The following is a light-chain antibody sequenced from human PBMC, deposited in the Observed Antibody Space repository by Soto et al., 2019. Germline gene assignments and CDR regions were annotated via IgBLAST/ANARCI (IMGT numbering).Light chain of an antibody. CDR1: QSVLYSSNNKNY. Sequence: DIVMTQSPDSLAVSLGERATINCKSSQSVLYSSNNKNYLAWYQQKPGQPPRKLISWASARESGVPDRFSGSGSGTDFTLTISSLQAEDVAVYYCQQSYTTLGTFGQGTKLEIK. CDR2: WAS. J-gene: IGKJ2*01. V-gene: IGKV4-1*01. CDR3: QQSYTTLGT.